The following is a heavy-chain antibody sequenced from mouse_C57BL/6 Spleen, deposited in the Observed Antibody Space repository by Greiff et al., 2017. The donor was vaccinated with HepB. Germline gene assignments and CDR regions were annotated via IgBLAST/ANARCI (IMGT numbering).Heavy chain of an antibody. V-gene: IGHV5-9-1*02. Sequence: EVQLVESGEGLVKPGGSLKLSCAASGFTFSSYAMSWVRQTPEKRLEWVAYISSGGDYIYYADTVKGRFTISRDNARNTLYLQMSSLKSEDTAMYYCTREAGSSTRETFAYWGQGTLVTVSA. CDR1: GFTFSSYA. CDR2: ISSGGDYI. CDR3: TREAGSSTRETFAY. J-gene: IGHJ3*01. D-gene: IGHD1-1*01.